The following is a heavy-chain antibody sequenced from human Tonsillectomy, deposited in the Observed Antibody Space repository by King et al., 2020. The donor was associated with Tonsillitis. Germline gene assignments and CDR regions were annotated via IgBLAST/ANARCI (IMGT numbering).Heavy chain of an antibody. J-gene: IGHJ4*02. CDR2: IYYSGST. CDR3: ADGLGCSGGSCTDY. Sequence: QLQESGPGLVKPSETLSLTCTVSGGSISSSSYYWGWIRQPPGKGLEWIGSIYYSGSTYYNPSLKSRVTISVDTSKNQFSLKLSSVTAADTAVYYCADGLGCSGGSCTDYWGQGTLVTVPS. CDR1: GGSISSSSYY. D-gene: IGHD2-15*01. V-gene: IGHV4-39*01.